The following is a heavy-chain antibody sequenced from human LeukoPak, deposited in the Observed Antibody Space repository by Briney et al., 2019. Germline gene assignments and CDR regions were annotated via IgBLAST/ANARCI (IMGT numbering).Heavy chain of an antibody. V-gene: IGHV3-9*01. D-gene: IGHD1-26*01. CDR1: GFTFDDYA. CDR2: ISWNSGSI. Sequence: HPGRSLRLSCAASGFTFDDYAMHWVRQAPGKGLEWVSGISWNSGSIGYADSVKGRFTISRDNAKNSLYLQMNSLRAEDTALYYCEKDMSPNEGAKDYWGQGTLVTVSS. CDR3: EKDMSPNEGAKDY. J-gene: IGHJ4*02.